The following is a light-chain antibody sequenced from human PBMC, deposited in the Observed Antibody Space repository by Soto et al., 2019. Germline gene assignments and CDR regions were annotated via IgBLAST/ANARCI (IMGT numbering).Light chain of an antibody. CDR2: EVN. J-gene: IGLJ1*01. CDR1: SLDVGGYNY. Sequence: APTQAPSASGAPGQAGPLSFPGTSLDVGGYNYVSWYQQHPGKAPKLMIYEVNKRPSGVPDRFSGSKSGNTASLTVSGLQAEDEADYYCSSYAGSNSVFGTGTKVTVL. CDR3: SSYAGSNSV. V-gene: IGLV2-8*01.